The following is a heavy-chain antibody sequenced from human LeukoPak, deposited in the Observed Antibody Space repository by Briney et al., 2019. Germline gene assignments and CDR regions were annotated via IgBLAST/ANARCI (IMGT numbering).Heavy chain of an antibody. V-gene: IGHV2-5*02. D-gene: IGHD3-10*01. J-gene: IGHJ5*02. Sequence: SGPTLVNPTQTLTLTCTFSGFSLSTSGVGVGWIRQPPGKALEWLALIYWDDDKRYSPSLKSRLTITKDTSKNQVVLTMTNMDPVDTATYYCAHRLRYYYGSGSYEGWFDPWGQGTLVTVSS. CDR3: AHRLRYYYGSGSYEGWFDP. CDR1: GFSLSTSGVG. CDR2: IYWDDDK.